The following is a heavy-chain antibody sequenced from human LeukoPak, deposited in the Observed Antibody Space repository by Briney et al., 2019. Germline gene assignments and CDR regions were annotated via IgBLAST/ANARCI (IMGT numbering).Heavy chain of an antibody. D-gene: IGHD2-21*01. CDR3: AREADYAYSPSRYYYYGMDV. V-gene: IGHV3-30*04. J-gene: IGHJ6*02. CDR1: GFTFSSYA. Sequence: GRSLGLSCAASGFTFSSYAMHWVRQAPGKGLEWVAVISYDGSNKYYADSVKGRYTISRDNSKDTLYLQMNSLRAEDTAVYYCAREADYAYSPSRYYYYGMDVWGQGTTVTVSS. CDR2: ISYDGSNK.